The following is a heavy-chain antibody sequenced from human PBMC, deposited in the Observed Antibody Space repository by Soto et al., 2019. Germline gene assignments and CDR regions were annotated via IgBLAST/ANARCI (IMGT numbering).Heavy chain of an antibody. CDR2: ISYDGSNK. V-gene: IGHV3-30-3*01. CDR3: ARVYLDYYDSSGYYDYYYYYGMDV. Sequence: QVQLVESGGGVVQPGRSLRLSCAASGFTFSSYAMHWVRQAPGKGLEWVAVISYDGSNKYYADSVKGRFTISRDNSKNTLYLQMNSLRAEDTAVYYCARVYLDYYDSSGYYDYYYYYGMDVWGQGTTVTVSS. J-gene: IGHJ6*02. CDR1: GFTFSSYA. D-gene: IGHD3-22*01.